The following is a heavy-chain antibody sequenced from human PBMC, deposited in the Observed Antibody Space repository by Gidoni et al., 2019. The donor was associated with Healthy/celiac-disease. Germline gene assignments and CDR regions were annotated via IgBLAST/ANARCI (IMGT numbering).Heavy chain of an antibody. CDR1: GCSISSADYY. CDR2: IYYSGST. Sequence: QVQLQESGPGLVKPSQTLSLTCTVSGCSISSADYYWSSIRQLPGKGLEWIGYIYYSGSTYYNPSLKSRFTISVDKSKNQFSLKLSSVTAADTAVYYCARDRKYDFWSGTEDYGMDVWGQGTTVTVSS. CDR3: ARDRKYDFWSGTEDYGMDV. J-gene: IGHJ6*02. D-gene: IGHD3-3*01. V-gene: IGHV4-30-4*01.